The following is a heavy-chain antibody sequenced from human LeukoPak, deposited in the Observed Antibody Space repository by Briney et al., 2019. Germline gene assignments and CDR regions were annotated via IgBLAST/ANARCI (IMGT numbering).Heavy chain of an antibody. CDR1: GFTFSSYA. D-gene: IGHD4-23*01. CDR2: ISGSGGST. J-gene: IGHJ3*02. Sequence: LSGGSLRLSCAASGFTFSSYAMSWVRQAPGKGLEWVSAISGSGGSTYYADSVKGRFTISRDNSKNTLYLQMNSLRAEDTAVYYCAKDYVYYGGKAAFDIWGQGTMVTVSS. V-gene: IGHV3-23*01. CDR3: AKDYVYYGGKAAFDI.